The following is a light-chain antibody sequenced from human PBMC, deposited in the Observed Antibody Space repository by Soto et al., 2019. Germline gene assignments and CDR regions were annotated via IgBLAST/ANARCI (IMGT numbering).Light chain of an antibody. V-gene: IGKV3-15*01. CDR1: QRVSSN. CDR2: GAS. Sequence: EIVMTQSPATLSVSPGERATLSCRASQRVSSNLAWYQQKPGQAPNLLIYGASTRATRISARFSGSRSGTEFTFTISSLQSEDFAVYYCQQYNNWPPTFGQGTRLEIK. J-gene: IGKJ5*01. CDR3: QQYNNWPPT.